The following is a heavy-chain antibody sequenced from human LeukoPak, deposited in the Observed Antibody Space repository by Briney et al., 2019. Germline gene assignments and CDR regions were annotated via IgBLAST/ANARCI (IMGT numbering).Heavy chain of an antibody. D-gene: IGHD5-18*01. CDR1: GFTFSGYA. Sequence: GGSLRLSCAASGFTFSGYAMSWVRQAPGKGLEWVSDINGSGGSTYYADSVKGRFTISRDNSKNTLYLQMNSLRAEDTAVYYCARDRVDTAMVTFYWGQGTLVTVSS. V-gene: IGHV3-23*01. J-gene: IGHJ4*02. CDR3: ARDRVDTAMVTFY. CDR2: INGSGGST.